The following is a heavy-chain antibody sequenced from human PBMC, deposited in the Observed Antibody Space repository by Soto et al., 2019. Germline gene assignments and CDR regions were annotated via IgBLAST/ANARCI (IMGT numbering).Heavy chain of an antibody. D-gene: IGHD4-17*01. V-gene: IGHV3-30*18. CDR2: ISYDGTNK. CDR1: GFIFGSYG. J-gene: IGHJ4*02. CDR3: AQVPRYTVTPPDDY. Sequence: QVQLVESGGGVVQPGRSLRLSCVASGFIFGSYGMHWVRQAPGEGPEWVAVISYDGTNKYYADSVKGRFTISRDNSKNTLWLQMNSLRAEDTAVYYCAQVPRYTVTPPDDYWGQGNLVTVSS.